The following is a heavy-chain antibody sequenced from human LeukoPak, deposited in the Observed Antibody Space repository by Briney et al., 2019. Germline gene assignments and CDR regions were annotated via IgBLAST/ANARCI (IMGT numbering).Heavy chain of an antibody. Sequence: GGSLRLSCAAYGFTFSSYNMNWVRQAPGKGREWVSYISSSSSTIYYADSVKGRFTISRDNAKKSLYLQMNSLRAEDTAVYYCARERGLGYCSSTSCPYYFDYWGQGTLVTVSS. CDR1: GFTFSSYN. CDR3: ARERGLGYCSSTSCPYYFDY. CDR2: ISSSSSTI. D-gene: IGHD2-2*01. J-gene: IGHJ4*02. V-gene: IGHV3-48*01.